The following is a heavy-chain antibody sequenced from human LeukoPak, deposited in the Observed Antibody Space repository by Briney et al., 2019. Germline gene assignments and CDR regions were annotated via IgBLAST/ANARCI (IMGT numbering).Heavy chain of an antibody. CDR2: IYSGGST. CDR1: GFTVSSNY. D-gene: IGHD2-15*01. J-gene: IGHJ4*02. CDR3: ARHSSCSGGSCYSREIDY. V-gene: IGHV3-53*01. Sequence: GGSLRLPCAASGFTVSSNYMSWVRQAPGKGLEWVSVIYSGGSTYYADSVKGRFTISRDNSKNTLYLQMNSLRAEDTAVYYCARHSSCSGGSCYSREIDYWGQGTLVTVSS.